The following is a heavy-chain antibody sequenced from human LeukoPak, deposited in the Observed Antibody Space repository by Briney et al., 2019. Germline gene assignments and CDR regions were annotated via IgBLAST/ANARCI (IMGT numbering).Heavy chain of an antibody. CDR2: ISRASSTI. V-gene: IGHV3-48*01. Sequence: PGGSLRLSCVASGFTFSNYSMNWVRQAPGEGLEWVSYISRASSTIYYADSVKGRFTISRDNAKNSLYLQMNSLRAEDTAVYYCARSYYSSSCPDYWGQGTLVTVSS. CDR3: ARSYYSSSCPDY. D-gene: IGHD6-13*01. J-gene: IGHJ4*02. CDR1: GFTFSNYS.